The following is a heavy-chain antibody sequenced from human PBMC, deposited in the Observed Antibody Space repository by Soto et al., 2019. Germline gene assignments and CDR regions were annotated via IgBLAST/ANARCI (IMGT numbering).Heavy chain of an antibody. CDR1: GFTFSSYG. J-gene: IGHJ4*02. CDR3: AKDYDYGDSLPFDC. CDR2: IWYDGSNK. Sequence: GGSLRLSCAASGFTFSSYGMHWVRQAPGKGLEWVAVIWYDGSNKYYADSVKGRFTISRDNSKNTLYLQLSDLGAEDTAIYYCAKDYDYGDSLPFDCWGQGT. D-gene: IGHD4-17*01. V-gene: IGHV3-33*06.